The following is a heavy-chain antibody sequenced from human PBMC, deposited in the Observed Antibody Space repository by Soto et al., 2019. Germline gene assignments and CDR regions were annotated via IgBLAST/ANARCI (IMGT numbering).Heavy chain of an antibody. CDR1: GFTFSSYS. Sequence: VQLVESGGGLVKPGGSLRLSCAASGFTFSSYSMNWVRQAPGKGLEWVSSISSSSSYIYYADSVKGRFTISRDNAKNSLYLQMNSLRAEDTAVYYCARWDGYSGYDSAFDYWGQGTLVTVSS. CDR3: ARWDGYSGYDSAFDY. V-gene: IGHV3-21*01. J-gene: IGHJ4*02. CDR2: ISSSSSYI. D-gene: IGHD5-12*01.